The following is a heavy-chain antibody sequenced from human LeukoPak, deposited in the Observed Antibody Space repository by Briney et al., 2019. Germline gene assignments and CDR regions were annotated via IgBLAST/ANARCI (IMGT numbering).Heavy chain of an antibody. CDR2: ISAYNGNT. J-gene: IGHJ4*02. CDR1: GYTFTSYG. CDR3: ARGDHDYGDYVEG. D-gene: IGHD4-17*01. Sequence: GASVKVSCKASGYTFTSYGISWVRQAPGQGLEWMGWISAYNGNTNYAQKFQGRVTMTRNTSISTAYMELSSLRSEDTAVYYCARGDHDYGDYVEGWGQGTLVTVSS. V-gene: IGHV1-18*01.